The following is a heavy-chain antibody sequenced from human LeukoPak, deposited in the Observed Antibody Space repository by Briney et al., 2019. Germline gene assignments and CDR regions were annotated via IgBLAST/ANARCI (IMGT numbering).Heavy chain of an antibody. V-gene: IGHV4-61*05. D-gene: IGHD3-9*01. J-gene: IGHJ4*02. CDR2: IYYSGST. CDR1: GGSISSSSYY. Sequence: PSETPSLTCTVSGGSISSSSYYWGWIRQPPGKGLEWIGYIYYSGSTNYNPSLKSRVTISVDTSKNQFSLKLSSVTAADTAVYYCARETFMGSITISDWGQGTLVTVSS. CDR3: ARETFMGSITISD.